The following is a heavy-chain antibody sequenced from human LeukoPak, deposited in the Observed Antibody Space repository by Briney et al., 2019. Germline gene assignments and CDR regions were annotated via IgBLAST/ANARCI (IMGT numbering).Heavy chain of an antibody. CDR1: GGSISSYY. CDR2: IYYSGST. D-gene: IGHD3-22*01. CDR3: ARGSSGYYSYYFDY. V-gene: IGHV4-59*01. J-gene: IGHJ4*02. Sequence: SETLSLTCTVSGGSISSYYWSWIRQPPGKGLEWIGYIYYSGSTNYNPSLKSRVTISVDTSKNQFSLKLGSVTAADTAVYYCARGSSGYYSYYFDYWGQGTLVTVSS.